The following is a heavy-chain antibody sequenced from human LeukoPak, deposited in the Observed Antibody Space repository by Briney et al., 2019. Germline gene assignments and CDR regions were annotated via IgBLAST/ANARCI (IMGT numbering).Heavy chain of an antibody. CDR2: ISGSGGTI. CDR3: ARGSCSTTSCSQDF. J-gene: IGHJ4*02. D-gene: IGHD2-2*01. V-gene: IGHV3-48*01. CDR1: GFIFSSYS. Sequence: GGSLRLSCAGSGFIFSSYSMNWVRQAPGKGLEWLSYISGSGGTIYYADSVKGRFTISRDNAKNSLYLQMTSLRAEDTALYYCARGSCSTTSCSQDFWGQGALVTVSS.